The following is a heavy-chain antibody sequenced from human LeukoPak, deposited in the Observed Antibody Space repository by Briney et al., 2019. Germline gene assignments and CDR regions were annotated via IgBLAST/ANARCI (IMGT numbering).Heavy chain of an antibody. Sequence: SETLSLTCTVSGGSISSGNFYWSWIRQPAGKGLEWIGRIYTSGSTNYNPSLKSRVTISLDTSKNQFSLKVSSVTAADTAVYYCARGRLTGRYYFDYWGQGALVTVSS. V-gene: IGHV4-61*02. CDR3: ARGRLTGRYYFDY. J-gene: IGHJ4*01. D-gene: IGHD7-27*01. CDR2: IYTSGST. CDR1: GGSISSGNFY.